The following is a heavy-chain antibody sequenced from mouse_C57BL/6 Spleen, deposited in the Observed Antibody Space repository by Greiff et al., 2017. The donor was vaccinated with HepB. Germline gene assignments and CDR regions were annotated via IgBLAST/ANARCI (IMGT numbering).Heavy chain of an antibody. J-gene: IGHJ3*01. CDR1: GYSITSGYY. Sequence: EVKLMESGPGLVKPSQSLSLTCSVTGYSITSGYYWNWIRQFPGNKLEWMGYISYDGSNNYNPSLNNRISITRDTSKNQFFLKLNSVTTENTAAYSCASEGVYVSWFAYWGQGTLVTVSA. V-gene: IGHV3-6*01. CDR2: ISYDGSN. D-gene: IGHD2-12*01. CDR3: ASEGVYVSWFAY.